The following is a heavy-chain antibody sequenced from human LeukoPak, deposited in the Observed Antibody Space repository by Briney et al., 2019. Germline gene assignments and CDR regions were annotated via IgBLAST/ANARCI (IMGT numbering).Heavy chain of an antibody. Sequence: TSSETLSLTCTVSGGSISGYYWSWIRQPPGKGLEWIGYIYYSGSTNCNPSLKSRVTISVDTSKNQFSLKLNSVTAADTAVYYCAREPGSSFEGDAFDIWGQGTMVTVSS. CDR1: GGSISGYY. D-gene: IGHD1-26*01. V-gene: IGHV4-59*01. J-gene: IGHJ3*02. CDR2: IYYSGST. CDR3: AREPGSSFEGDAFDI.